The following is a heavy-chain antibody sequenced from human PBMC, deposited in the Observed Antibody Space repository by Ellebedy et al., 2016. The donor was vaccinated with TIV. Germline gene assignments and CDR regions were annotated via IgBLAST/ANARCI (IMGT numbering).Heavy chain of an antibody. Sequence: ASVKVSXXASGYTFTSYAMHWVRQAPGQRLEWMGWINAGNGNTKYSQKFQGRVTITRDTSASTAYMELSSLRSEDTAVYYCARDEGYCSSTSCYGERGDYWGQGTLVTVSS. D-gene: IGHD2-2*01. V-gene: IGHV1-3*01. J-gene: IGHJ4*02. CDR2: INAGNGNT. CDR1: GYTFTSYA. CDR3: ARDEGYCSSTSCYGERGDY.